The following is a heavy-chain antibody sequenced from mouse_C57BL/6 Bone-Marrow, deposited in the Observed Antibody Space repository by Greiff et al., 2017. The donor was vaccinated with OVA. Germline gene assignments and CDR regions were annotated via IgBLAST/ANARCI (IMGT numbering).Heavy chain of an antibody. J-gene: IGHJ1*03. CDR3: ARGLPWYFDV. CDR2: INYDGSST. V-gene: IGHV5-16*01. Sequence: EVQLVESEGGLVQPGSSMKLSCTASGFTFSDYYMAWVRQVPEKGLEWVANINYDGSSTYYLDSLKSRFIISRDNAKNILYLQMSRLKSEDTATYYCARGLPWYFDVWGTGTTVTVSS. CDR1: GFTFSDYY.